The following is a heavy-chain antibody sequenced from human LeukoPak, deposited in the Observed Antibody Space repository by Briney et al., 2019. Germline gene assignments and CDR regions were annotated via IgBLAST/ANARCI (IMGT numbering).Heavy chain of an antibody. CDR2: VSISSGTI. CDR3: ARQGYYDFWSGLD. J-gene: IGHJ4*02. D-gene: IGHD3-3*01. V-gene: IGHV3-48*04. Sequence: GGSLRLSCAASGFTFSGHNMNWVRQAPGKGLGWISFVSISSGTIYYADSVKGRFRISRDNAKSSLDLEMNSLRAEDTAEYYCARQGYYDFWSGLDWGQGTLVTVSS. CDR1: GFTFSGHN.